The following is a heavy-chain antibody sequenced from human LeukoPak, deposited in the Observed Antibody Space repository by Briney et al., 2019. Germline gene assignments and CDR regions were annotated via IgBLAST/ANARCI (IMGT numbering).Heavy chain of an antibody. CDR1: GLTFSSYA. Sequence: GGSLRLSCAASGLTFSSYAMSWVRQAPGKGLEWVSGISGSGGSTYYADSVQGRFTISRDNSKNTLYLQMNSLRAEDTAVYYCAKLPGRAADYWGQGTLVTVSS. J-gene: IGHJ4*02. CDR3: AKLPGRAADY. CDR2: ISGSGGST. V-gene: IGHV3-23*01.